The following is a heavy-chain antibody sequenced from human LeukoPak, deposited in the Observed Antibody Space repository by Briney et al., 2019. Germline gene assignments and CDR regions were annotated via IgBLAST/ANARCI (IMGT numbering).Heavy chain of an antibody. D-gene: IGHD3-10*01. V-gene: IGHV3-7*01. Sequence: PGGSLRLSCAASGFPFSSYWMAWVRQAPGKGLEWVATITLDGSDSYYVDSVKGRFTVSRDNAKNSLYLQMNSLSAEATAVYYCARVAGSGSYYAIGLFDYWGQGTLVTVSS. J-gene: IGHJ4*02. CDR2: ITLDGSDS. CDR1: GFPFSSYW. CDR3: ARVAGSGSYYAIGLFDY.